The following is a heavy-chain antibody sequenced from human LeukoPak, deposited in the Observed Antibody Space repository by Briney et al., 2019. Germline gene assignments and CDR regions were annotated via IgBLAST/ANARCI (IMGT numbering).Heavy chain of an antibody. CDR3: ARGGHRQKEF. CDR2: IKHDGSDK. Sequence: GGSLRLSCSASGFTFSNYWLTWVRQSPGKGLEWVAIIKHDGSDKYCVDSVKGRFTISRDNAKNSLYLQMSSLRAEDTAVYYCARGGHRQKEFWGQGTLVTVSS. J-gene: IGHJ4*02. V-gene: IGHV3-7*01. CDR1: GFTFSNYW. D-gene: IGHD3-10*01.